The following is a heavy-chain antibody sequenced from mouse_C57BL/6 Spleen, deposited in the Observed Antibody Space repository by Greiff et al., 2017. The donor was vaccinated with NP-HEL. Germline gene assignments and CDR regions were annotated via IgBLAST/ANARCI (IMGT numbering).Heavy chain of an antibody. J-gene: IGHJ3*01. CDR1: GYSFTSYY. D-gene: IGHD2-5*01. CDR3: ANSRFAY. Sequence: QVHVKQSGPELVKPGASVKISCKASGYSFTSYYIHWVKQRPGQGLEWIGWIYPGSGNTKYNEKFKGKATLTADTSSSTAYMQLSSLTSEDSAVYYCANSRFAYWGQGTLVTVSA. CDR2: IYPGSGNT. V-gene: IGHV1-66*01.